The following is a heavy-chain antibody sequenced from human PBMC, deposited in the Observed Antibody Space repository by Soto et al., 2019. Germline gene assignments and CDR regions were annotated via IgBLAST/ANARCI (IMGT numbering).Heavy chain of an antibody. CDR1: GYTFINYD. CDR3: ARRRGSNGWFDL. CDR2: MNPDSGNT. Sequence: QVQLVQSGAEVKKPGASVKVSCKASGYTFINYDINWVRQAPGQGLEWVGWMNPDSGNTGYAQTFQGRVPMTGNTSISSVYMELSSLTSEDTAVYYCARRRGSNGWFDLWGQGTLVTVSS. V-gene: IGHV1-8*01. J-gene: IGHJ5*02. D-gene: IGHD2-8*01.